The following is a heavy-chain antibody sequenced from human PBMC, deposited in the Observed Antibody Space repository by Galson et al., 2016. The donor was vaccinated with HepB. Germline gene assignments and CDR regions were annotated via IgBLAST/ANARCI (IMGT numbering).Heavy chain of an antibody. D-gene: IGHD1-26*01. V-gene: IGHV5-51*01. CDR2: IYPYEPDI. CDR1: GYIFTNYY. Sequence: QSGAEVKKPGESLRISCKGSGYIFTNYYIGWVRQMPGKGLEWMGIIYPYEPDIRYSPSLQGQVTISADKSINTAYLQWSSLKASDTAIYYCARQYNGTFSAWFDPWGQGILITVSS. J-gene: IGHJ5*02. CDR3: ARQYNGTFSAWFDP.